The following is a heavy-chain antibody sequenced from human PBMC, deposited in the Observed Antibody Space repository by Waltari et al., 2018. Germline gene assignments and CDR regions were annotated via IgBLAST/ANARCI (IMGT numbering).Heavy chain of an antibody. CDR3: ASGLPSPWNF. V-gene: IGHV4-30-4*01. J-gene: IGHJ4*01. Sequence: QVQLRESGPGLVKPSETLSLTCSVSGDSVNSGNYYWSWIRQPPGKALEWIGYIYYSGSTYYNPSLQSRVILSLDTSKNQFFLNLTSVTAADTAMYYCASGLPSPWNFWGQGTLVTVSS. CDR1: GDSVNSGNYY. CDR2: IYYSGST. D-gene: IGHD2-15*01.